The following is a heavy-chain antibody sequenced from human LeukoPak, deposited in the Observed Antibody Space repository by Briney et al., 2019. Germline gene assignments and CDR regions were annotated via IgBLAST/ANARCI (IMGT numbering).Heavy chain of an antibody. V-gene: IGHV1-2*02. CDR1: GYTFTGYY. D-gene: IGHD1-26*01. J-gene: IGHJ4*02. Sequence: ASVKVSCKASGYTFTGYYMHWVRQAPGQGLEWMGWINPNSGGTNYAQKFQGRVTMTRDTSISTAYMELSRLRSDDTAVYYCVSLQMGAKDYFDYWGQGTLVTVSS. CDR3: VSLQMGAKDYFDY. CDR2: INPNSGGT.